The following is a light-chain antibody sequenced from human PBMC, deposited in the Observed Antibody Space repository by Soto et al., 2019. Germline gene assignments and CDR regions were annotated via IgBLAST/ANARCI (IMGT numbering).Light chain of an antibody. CDR2: EVS. CDR3: SSYPSSYTWV. CDR1: SSGVGGYNY. J-gene: IGLJ3*02. V-gene: IGLV2-8*01. Sequence: SVLTQPPSASGSPGQSVTISCTGTSSGVGGYNYVAWYQHHPGKATKLMIYEVSRRPSGVRDRFSGSKCGNTASLTVSRLQSEVDAYYYCSSYPSSYTWVFGGGTKVTVL.